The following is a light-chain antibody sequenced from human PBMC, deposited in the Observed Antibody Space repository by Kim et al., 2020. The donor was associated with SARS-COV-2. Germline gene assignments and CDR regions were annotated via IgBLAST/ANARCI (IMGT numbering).Light chain of an antibody. J-gene: IGKJ1*01. CDR1: KRVNDN. V-gene: IGKV3-15*01. CDR3: QQYDEWPWT. Sequence: VSPGERVTLSCRSTKRVNDNLAWYQQKPGQPPRLLVYGGSVTPTYIPARFSGSGSKTEYTLTVTSLQSEDFVIYYCQQYDEWPWTFGQGTKVDIK. CDR2: GGS.